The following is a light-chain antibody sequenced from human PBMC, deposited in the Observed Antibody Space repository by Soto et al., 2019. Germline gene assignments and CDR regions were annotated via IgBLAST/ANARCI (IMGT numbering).Light chain of an antibody. CDR1: QGSRYD. Sequence: DIRMTQSPSSLSASGGDRVTITCRASQGSRYDLGWYQQKPGKAPKRLIYAASSLKSGLPSRLSGSGSGTEFALPISNLQPEDFAHYYRLQHNSYPRTFGQRTKVAIK. CDR2: AAS. J-gene: IGKJ1*01. CDR3: LQHNSYPRT. V-gene: IGKV1-17*02.